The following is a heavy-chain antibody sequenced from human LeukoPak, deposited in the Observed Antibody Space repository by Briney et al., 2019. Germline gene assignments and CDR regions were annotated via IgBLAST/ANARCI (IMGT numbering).Heavy chain of an antibody. CDR1: GFTFSSYA. D-gene: IGHD1-1*01. V-gene: IGHV3-21*01. J-gene: IGHJ4*02. CDR2: ISSSSSYI. Sequence: GRSLRLSCAASGFTFSSYAMNWVRQAPGKGLEWVSSISSSSSYIYYADSVKGRFTISRDNAKNSLYLQMNSLRAEDTAVYYCARLPGTGKKDYWGQGTLVTVSS. CDR3: ARLPGTGKKDY.